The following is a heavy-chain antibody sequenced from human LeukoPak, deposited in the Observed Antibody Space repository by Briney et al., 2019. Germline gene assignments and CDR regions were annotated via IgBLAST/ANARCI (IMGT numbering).Heavy chain of an antibody. V-gene: IGHV4-39*07. D-gene: IGHD1-1*01. CDR1: GGSISSSSYY. Sequence: SETLSLTCTVSGGSISSSSYYWGWIRQPPGKGLEWIGSIYYSGSTYYNPSLKSRVTISVDTSKNQFSLKLSSVTAADTAVYYCARLFPSGNDGSYFDYWGQGTLVTVSS. CDR3: ARLFPSGNDGSYFDY. CDR2: IYYSGST. J-gene: IGHJ4*02.